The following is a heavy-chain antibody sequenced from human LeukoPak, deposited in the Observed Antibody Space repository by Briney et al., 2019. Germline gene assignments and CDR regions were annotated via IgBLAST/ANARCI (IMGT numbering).Heavy chain of an antibody. V-gene: IGHV1-24*01. CDR1: GYTLTELS. D-gene: IGHD6-6*01. CDR2: FDPEDGET. J-gene: IGHJ4*02. Sequence: ASVKDSCKVSGYTLTELSMHWVRQAPGKGLEWMGGFDPEDGETIYAQKFQGRVTMTEDTSTDTAYMELSSLRSEDTAVYYCATAGIYSSSRYFDYWGQGTLVTVSS. CDR3: ATAGIYSSSRYFDY.